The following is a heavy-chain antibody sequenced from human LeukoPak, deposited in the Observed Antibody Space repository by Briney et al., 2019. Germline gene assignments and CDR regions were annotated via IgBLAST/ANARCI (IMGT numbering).Heavy chain of an antibody. Sequence: SETLSLTCSVSGDSVSRSDSYWDWIRQPPGKGLEWIGTIYYSGRTYYSPSLKSRVTMSVDPSNNQFSLNLRSVTAADTALYYCVRRRYYDGSGYLEWGQGTLLSVSS. CDR3: VRRRYYDGSGYLE. CDR2: IYYSGRT. CDR1: GDSVSRSDSY. D-gene: IGHD3-22*01. J-gene: IGHJ1*01. V-gene: IGHV4-39*01.